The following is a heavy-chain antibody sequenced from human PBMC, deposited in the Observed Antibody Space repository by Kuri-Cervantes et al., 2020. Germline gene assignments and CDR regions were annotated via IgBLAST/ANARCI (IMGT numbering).Heavy chain of an antibody. CDR3: ARVRLGYYYGSRYYYGMDV. Sequence: GSLRLSCTVSGGSISSYYWNWIRQPPGKGLEWIGYMSYSGTTNYNPSLKSRVTISVDTSKNQFSLKLSSVTAADTAVYYCARVRLGYYYGSRYYYGMDVWGQGTTVTVSS. CDR2: MSYSGTT. V-gene: IGHV4-59*12. CDR1: GGSISSYY. J-gene: IGHJ6*02. D-gene: IGHD3-10*01.